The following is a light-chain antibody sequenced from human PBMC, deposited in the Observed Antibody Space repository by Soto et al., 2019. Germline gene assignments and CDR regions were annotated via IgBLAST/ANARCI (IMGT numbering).Light chain of an antibody. Sequence: DIQMTQSPSSLSASVGDRVTITCRASQGISTYLNWYHQKPGKAPKLLIYAAYSLQSGVQSRFSGSGSETDFTLTIRSLQPEDVATYSCKQSYSTTWTFGQGTKVDIK. CDR1: QGISTY. CDR3: KQSYSTTWT. J-gene: IGKJ1*01. CDR2: AAY. V-gene: IGKV1-39*01.